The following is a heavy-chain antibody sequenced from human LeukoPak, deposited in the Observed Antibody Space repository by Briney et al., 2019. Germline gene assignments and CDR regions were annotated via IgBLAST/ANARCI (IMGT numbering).Heavy chain of an antibody. D-gene: IGHD1-26*01. CDR2: IYSTGST. CDR1: GDSISNGTYY. Sequence: PSETLSLTCTVSGDSISNGTYYWNWIRQPAGKGLEWIGRIYSTGSTNYNPSLKSRVTISVDTSKNQFSLQLSSVTAADTAMYYCARSQLLPSYHFDYWGQGTLVTVSS. J-gene: IGHJ4*02. CDR3: ARSQLLPSYHFDY. V-gene: IGHV4-61*02.